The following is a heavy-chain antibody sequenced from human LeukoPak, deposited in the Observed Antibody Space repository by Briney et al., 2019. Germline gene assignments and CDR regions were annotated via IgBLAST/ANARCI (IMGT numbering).Heavy chain of an antibody. Sequence: GGSLRLSCAASGFTFSSYWMNWVRQAPGKGLEWVANIKQDGSEKYYVDSVKGRFTISRDNAKSSLYLQMNSLRAEDTAVYYCARDLGYSGYGTFDYWGQGTLVTVSS. V-gene: IGHV3-7*01. J-gene: IGHJ4*02. D-gene: IGHD5-12*01. CDR2: IKQDGSEK. CDR3: ARDLGYSGYGTFDY. CDR1: GFTFSSYW.